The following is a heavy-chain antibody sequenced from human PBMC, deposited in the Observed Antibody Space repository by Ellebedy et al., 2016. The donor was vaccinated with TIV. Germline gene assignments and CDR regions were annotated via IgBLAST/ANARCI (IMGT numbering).Heavy chain of an antibody. CDR3: AKIFWSGSGSYIFNH. J-gene: IGHJ4*02. D-gene: IGHD3-10*01. CDR2: ISDSGDNK. V-gene: IGHV3-23*01. CDR1: GFTFSSYA. Sequence: GESLKISCAASGFTFSSYAMNWVRQAPGEGLEWVSAISDSGDNKYYADSVKGRFTISRDNSENTLFLQMNSLSAEDTAVYYCAKIFWSGSGSYIFNHWGQGTLVTVSS.